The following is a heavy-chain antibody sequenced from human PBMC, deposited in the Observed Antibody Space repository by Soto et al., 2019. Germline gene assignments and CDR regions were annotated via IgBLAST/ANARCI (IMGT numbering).Heavy chain of an antibody. CDR3: ARDSTGGLGY. V-gene: IGHV3-30-3*01. CDR2: ISYDGSNK. CDR1: GFTFSSYA. D-gene: IGHD3-10*01. J-gene: IGHJ4*02. Sequence: QVQLVESGGGVVQPGRSLRLSCAASGFTFSSYAMHWVRQAPGKGLEWVAVISYDGSNKYYADSVKGRFTISRDNSKNTLYLQMNSLRAEDTAVYYCARDSTGGLGYWGQGTLVTVSS.